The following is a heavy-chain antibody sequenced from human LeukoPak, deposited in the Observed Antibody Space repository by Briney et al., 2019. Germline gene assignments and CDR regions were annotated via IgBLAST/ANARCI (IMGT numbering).Heavy chain of an antibody. V-gene: IGHV1-69-2*01. CDR2: VDPEDGET. Sequence: ASVKLSCKASVYTFTNYYIHWVQQAPGKGLEWMGRVDPEDGETVYAEEFQGRVTITADTSTDTAYMELSSLRSEDMAVYYCATDRIDYGSGRRCYMDVWGKGTSVTVSS. D-gene: IGHD3-10*01. CDR3: ATDRIDYGSGRRCYMDV. J-gene: IGHJ6*03. CDR1: VYTFTNYY.